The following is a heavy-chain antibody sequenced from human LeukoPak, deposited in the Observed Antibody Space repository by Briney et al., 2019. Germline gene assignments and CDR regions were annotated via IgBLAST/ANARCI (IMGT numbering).Heavy chain of an antibody. CDR2: ISGSGDRT. CDR3: AKGNSAWSSGYSAYFDY. V-gene: IGHV3-23*01. D-gene: IGHD3-22*01. J-gene: IGHJ4*02. Sequence: GGSLRLSCAAPGFTFSNYAMSWVRQAAGKGLEWVSTISGSGDRTYYADSVKGRFTISRDNSKNTLYLQMNSLRAEDTAVYYCAKGNSAWSSGYSAYFDYWGQGTLVTVSS. CDR1: GFTFSNYA.